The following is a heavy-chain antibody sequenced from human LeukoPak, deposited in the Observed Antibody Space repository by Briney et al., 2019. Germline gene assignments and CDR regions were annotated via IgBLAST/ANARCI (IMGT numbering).Heavy chain of an antibody. J-gene: IGHJ4*02. CDR1: GFTFSSYG. Sequence: PGGSLRLSCAASGFTFSSYGMHWVRQAPGKGLEWMAFISNNGRNKDYADSVKGRFTISRDNSKNTLYLQVNSLRPDDTAVYYCTRDLTGHYSIDYWGQGTLVTVSS. D-gene: IGHD3-22*01. V-gene: IGHV3-30*19. CDR2: ISNNGRNK. CDR3: TRDLTGHYSIDY.